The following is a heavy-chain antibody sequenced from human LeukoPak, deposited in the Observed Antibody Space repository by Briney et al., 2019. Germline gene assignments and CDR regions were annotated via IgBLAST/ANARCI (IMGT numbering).Heavy chain of an antibody. Sequence: SETLSLTCSVSGGSMSSYYWSWIRQPAGKALEWIGRISTSGSTTYNPFLKSRVTISVDKSKNQFSLKLSSVTAADTAVYYCARDVGADVWGMFYFDYWGQGTLVTVSS. D-gene: IGHD3-16*01. V-gene: IGHV4-4*07. CDR1: GGSMSSYY. CDR2: ISTSGST. J-gene: IGHJ4*02. CDR3: ARDVGADVWGMFYFDY.